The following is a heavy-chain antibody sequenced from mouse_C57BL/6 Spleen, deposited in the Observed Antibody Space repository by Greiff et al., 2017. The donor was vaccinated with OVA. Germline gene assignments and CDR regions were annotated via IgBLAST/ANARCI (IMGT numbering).Heavy chain of an antibody. J-gene: IGHJ2*01. V-gene: IGHV1-80*01. D-gene: IGHD1-1*01. CDR1: GYAFSSYW. CDR2: IYPGDGDT. Sequence: QVQLKQSGAELVKPGASVKISCKASGYAFSSYWMNWVKQRPGKGLEWIGQIYPGDGDTNYNGKFKGKATLTADKSSSTAYMQLSSLTSEDSAVYFCAREGDYYGSSLFDYWGQGTTLTVSS. CDR3: AREGDYYGSSLFDY.